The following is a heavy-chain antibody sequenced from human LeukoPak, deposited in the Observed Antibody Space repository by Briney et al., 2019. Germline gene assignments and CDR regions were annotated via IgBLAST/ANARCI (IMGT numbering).Heavy chain of an antibody. J-gene: IGHJ5*02. V-gene: IGHV1-46*01. Sequence: GASVKVSCKAFGYTFTSNYMHWVRQAPGQGPERMGVISPSGGSTTYAQKFQGRVTLTRDMSTSTDYLELSSLRSEDTAVYYCARDHCSGGSCYRGLYINWIDPWGQGTLVTVSS. CDR1: GYTFTSNY. CDR2: ISPSGGST. CDR3: ARDHCSGGSCYRGLYINWIDP. D-gene: IGHD2-15*01.